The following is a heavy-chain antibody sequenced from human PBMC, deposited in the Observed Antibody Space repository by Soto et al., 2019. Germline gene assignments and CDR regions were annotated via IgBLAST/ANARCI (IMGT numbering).Heavy chain of an antibody. CDR1: GFTFSSYA. Sequence: LRLSCAASGFTFSSYAMSWVRQAPGKGLEWVSVISGSGGSTYYADSVKGRFTISRDNSKNTLYLQMNSLRAEDTAVYYCVKTLSAVAGRSLDYWGQGTLVTVSS. V-gene: IGHV3-23*01. CDR3: VKTLSAVAGRSLDY. D-gene: IGHD6-19*01. CDR2: ISGSGGST. J-gene: IGHJ4*02.